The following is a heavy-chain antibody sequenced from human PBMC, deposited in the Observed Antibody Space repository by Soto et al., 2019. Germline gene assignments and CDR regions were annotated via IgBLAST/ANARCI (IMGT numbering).Heavy chain of an antibody. J-gene: IGHJ4*02. CDR2: FSHGGTT. Sequence: SETLSLTCAVSGGSISSDGYSWSWIRQPPGKGLEWIGYFSHGGTTYYNPSLKSRVAISVDRSKNQFSLKVNSVTAADTAVYYCARLAIADYYDSSGPIDYWGQGTLVTVS. CDR1: GGSISSDGYS. CDR3: ARLAIADYYDSSGPIDY. D-gene: IGHD3-22*01. V-gene: IGHV4-30-2*01.